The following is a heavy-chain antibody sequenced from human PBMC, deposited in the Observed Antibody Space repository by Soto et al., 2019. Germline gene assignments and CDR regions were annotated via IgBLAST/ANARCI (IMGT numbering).Heavy chain of an antibody. CDR3: AGDDDYVDNGLDH. CDR1: GFIFSGYG. CDR2: IVRDGSEK. Sequence: QVQLVESGGGVVQPGRSLRLSCAASGFIFSGYGMHWVRQAPGKGLEWLAVIVRDGSEKYYGDSVKGRFTVSRDNSNNMLYLEMSSLRVDDTAVYYCAGDDDYVDNGLDHWGQGTLVTVSS. J-gene: IGHJ4*02. D-gene: IGHD4-17*01. V-gene: IGHV3-33*01.